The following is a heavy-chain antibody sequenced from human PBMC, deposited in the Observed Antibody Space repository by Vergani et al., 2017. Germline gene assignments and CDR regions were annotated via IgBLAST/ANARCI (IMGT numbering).Heavy chain of an antibody. J-gene: IGHJ4*02. CDR3: ARGLHDYTDFDVTPGFDY. CDR2: ISSSSSTI. V-gene: IGHV3-48*01. CDR1: GFTFSSYS. Sequence: EVQLVESGGGLVQPGGSLRLSCAASGFTFSSYSMNWVRQAPGKGLEWVSYISSSSSTIYYADSVKGRFTISRDNAKNSLYLQMNSLRAEDTAVYYCARGLHDYTDFDVTPGFDYWGQGTLVTVSS. D-gene: IGHD4-17*01.